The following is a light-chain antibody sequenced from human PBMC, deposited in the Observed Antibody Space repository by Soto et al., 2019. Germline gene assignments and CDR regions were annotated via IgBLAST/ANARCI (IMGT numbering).Light chain of an antibody. J-gene: IGLJ1*01. CDR1: SSDVGSYNP. CDR2: EGS. Sequence: QSVLTQPASVSGSPGQSITISCTGTSSDVGSYNPVSWYQQHPGKAPKLMIYEGSKRPSGVSNRFSGSKSGNTASLTISGLQAEDEADYYCCSYAGSSLYVFGNGTKVTVL. CDR3: CSYAGSSLYV. V-gene: IGLV2-23*01.